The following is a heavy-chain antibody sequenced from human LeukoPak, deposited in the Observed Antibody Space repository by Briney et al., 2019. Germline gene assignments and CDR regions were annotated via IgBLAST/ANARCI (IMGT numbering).Heavy chain of an antibody. V-gene: IGHV3-74*01. Sequence: PGGSLRLSCAASGFTFSSYWMRWVRQAPGKGLVWVSRINSDGSSTSYADSVKGRFTISRDNAKNTLYLHMNSLRAEDTAVYYCARDPEDYQFSFDYWGQGTLVTVSS. CDR3: ARDPEDYQFSFDY. J-gene: IGHJ4*02. CDR1: GFTFSSYW. CDR2: INSDGSST. D-gene: IGHD4-11*01.